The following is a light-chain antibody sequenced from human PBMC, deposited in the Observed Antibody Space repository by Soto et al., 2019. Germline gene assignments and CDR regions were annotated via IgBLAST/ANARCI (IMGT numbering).Light chain of an antibody. J-gene: IGKJ5*01. CDR2: AAS. CDR3: QQSYNTPLT. Sequence: DIQITQSPSSLSASILERFTITCRASQSISNYLNWYQQKPGKAPKFLIYAASSLQSGVPSRFSGSGSGTDFTLTISSLQPEDFATYYCQQSYNTPLTFGQGTRLEI. V-gene: IGKV1-39*01. CDR1: QSISNY.